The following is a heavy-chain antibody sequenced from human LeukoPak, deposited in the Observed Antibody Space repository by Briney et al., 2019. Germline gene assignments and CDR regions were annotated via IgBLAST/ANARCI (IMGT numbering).Heavy chain of an antibody. CDR3: AKGRVVAGSKSLTYHWLDP. CDR1: GGTFSSYA. CDR2: INPNSGGT. D-gene: IGHD6-19*01. V-gene: IGHV1-2*02. Sequence: ASVKVSCKASGGTFSSYAISWVRQAPGQGLEWMGWINPNSGGTNYAQKFQGRVTMTRDTSISTAYMGLSRLRSDDTAVYYCAKGRVVAGSKSLTYHWLDPWGQGTLVTVSS. J-gene: IGHJ5*02.